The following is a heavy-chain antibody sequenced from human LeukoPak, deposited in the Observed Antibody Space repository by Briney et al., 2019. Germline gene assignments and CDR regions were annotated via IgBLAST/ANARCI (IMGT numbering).Heavy chain of an antibody. J-gene: IGHJ4*02. D-gene: IGHD2-2*01. CDR3: ARFSWGCSTASCYLTN. Sequence: SETLSLTCTVGGGSLSGHYWGWIRQPPGKGLELVGHIYYTGTTFYNPSLNSRTTITLDTSRNQFSLRLTSVIAADTAVYYCARFSWGCSTASCYLTNWGQGTLVTVSS. CDR2: IYYTGTT. V-gene: IGHV4-59*11. CDR1: GGSLSGHY.